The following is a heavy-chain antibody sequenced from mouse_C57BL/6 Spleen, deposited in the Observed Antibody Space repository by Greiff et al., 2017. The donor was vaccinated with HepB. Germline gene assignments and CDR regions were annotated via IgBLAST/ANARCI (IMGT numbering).Heavy chain of an antibody. V-gene: IGHV1-82*01. Sequence: QVQLKESGPELVKPGASVKISCKASGYAFRSSWMNWVKQRPGKGLEWIGRIYPGDGDTNYNGKFKGKATLTADKSSSTAYMQLSSLTSEDSAVYFCAREGNYETYYYAMDYWGQGTSVTVSS. CDR2: IYPGDGDT. J-gene: IGHJ4*01. D-gene: IGHD2-1*01. CDR3: AREGNYETYYYAMDY. CDR1: GYAFRSSW.